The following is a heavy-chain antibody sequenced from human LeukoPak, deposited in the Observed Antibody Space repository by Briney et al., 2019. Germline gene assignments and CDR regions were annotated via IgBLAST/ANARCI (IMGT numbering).Heavy chain of an antibody. J-gene: IGHJ4*02. CDR1: GGSFSGYY. D-gene: IGHD2-15*01. Sequence: SETLSLTCAVYGGSFSGYYWSWIRQPPGKGLEWIGEINHSGSTNYNPSLKSRVTISVDTSKNQFSLKLSSVTAADTAVYYCATAARGATFYFDYWGQGTLVTVSS. CDR3: ATAARGATFYFDY. V-gene: IGHV4-34*01. CDR2: INHSGST.